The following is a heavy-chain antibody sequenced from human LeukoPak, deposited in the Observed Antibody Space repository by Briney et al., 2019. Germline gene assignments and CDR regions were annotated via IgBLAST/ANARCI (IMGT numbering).Heavy chain of an antibody. V-gene: IGHV1-69*04. D-gene: IGHD1-26*01. CDR1: GGTFSSYA. Sequence: SVKVSCKASGGTFSSYAISWVRQAPGQGLEWMRRIIPILGIANYAQKFQGRVTITADKSTSTAYMELSSLRSEDTAVYYCARTYRGSTLGGEYYFDYWGQGTLVTVSS. J-gene: IGHJ4*02. CDR2: IIPILGIA. CDR3: ARTYRGSTLGGEYYFDY.